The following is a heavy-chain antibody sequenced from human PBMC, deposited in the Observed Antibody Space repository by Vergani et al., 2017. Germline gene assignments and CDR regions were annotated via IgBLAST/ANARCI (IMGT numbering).Heavy chain of an antibody. CDR2: IYPGDSDT. CDR1: GYTFTSYW. CDR3: ARQDRYYYDSSGYYSFDY. D-gene: IGHD3-22*01. V-gene: IGHV5-51*01. J-gene: IGHJ4*02. Sequence: VQLVQSGAEVKKPGASVKVSCKASGYTFTSYWIGWVRQMPGKGLEWMGIIYPGDSDTRYSPSFQGQVTISADKSISTAYLQWSSLKASDTAMYYCARQDRYYYDSSGYYSFDYWGQGTLVTVSS.